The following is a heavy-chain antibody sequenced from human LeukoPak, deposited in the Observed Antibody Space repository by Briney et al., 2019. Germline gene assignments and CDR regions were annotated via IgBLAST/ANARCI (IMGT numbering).Heavy chain of an antibody. V-gene: IGHV3-33*01. D-gene: IGHD3-22*01. CDR2: IWYHGSNK. J-gene: IGHJ5*02. CDR1: GFTFSSYG. CDR3: ARGPYYDSSGYWFDP. Sequence: GRSLRLSCAASGFTFSSYGMHWVRQAPGKGLEWVAVIWYHGSNKYYADSVKGRFTISRDNSKNTLYLQMNSLRAEDTAVYYCARGPYYDSSGYWFDPWGQGTLVTVSS.